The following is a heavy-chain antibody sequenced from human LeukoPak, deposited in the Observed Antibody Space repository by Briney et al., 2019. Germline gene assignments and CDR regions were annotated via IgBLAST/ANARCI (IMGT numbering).Heavy chain of an antibody. CDR2: ISGRGGIR. CDR1: GFTFSSFA. V-gene: IGHV3-23*01. D-gene: IGHD7-27*01. CDR3: AKGLGHYSYHGMDV. Sequence: PGGSLRLSCAASGFTFSSFAMSWVRQAPGKGLEWVSSISGRGGIRDYADSVKGRFTISRDNSKDTLYLQMNSLRAEDTAVYYCAKGLGHYSYHGMDVWGQGTTVTVSS. J-gene: IGHJ6*02.